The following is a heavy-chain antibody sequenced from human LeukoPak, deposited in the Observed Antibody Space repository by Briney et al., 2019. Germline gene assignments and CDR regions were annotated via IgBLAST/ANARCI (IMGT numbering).Heavy chain of an antibody. V-gene: IGHV4-59*01. J-gene: IGHJ3*02. CDR2: IYYSGST. Sequence: SETLSLTCTVSGGSISRYYWSWIRQPPGKGLEWIGYIYYSGSTNYNPSLKSRVTISVDTSKNQFSLKLSSVTAADTAVYYCARGFDIWGQGTMVTVS. CDR3: ARGFDI. CDR1: GGSISRYY.